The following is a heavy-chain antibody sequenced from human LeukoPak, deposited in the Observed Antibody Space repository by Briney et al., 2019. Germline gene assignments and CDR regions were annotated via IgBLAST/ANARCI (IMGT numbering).Heavy chain of an antibody. CDR3: ARRREYSSGWYKPNWFDP. J-gene: IGHJ5*02. Sequence: PSETLSLTCTVSGGSITSYYWSWIRQSAGKGLEWIGRIYITGSTNYNPSLKSRVTISVDTSKNQFSLKLSSVTAADTAVYYCARRREYSSGWYKPNWFDPWGQGTLVTVSS. CDR2: IYITGST. D-gene: IGHD6-19*01. CDR1: GGSITSYY. V-gene: IGHV4-4*07.